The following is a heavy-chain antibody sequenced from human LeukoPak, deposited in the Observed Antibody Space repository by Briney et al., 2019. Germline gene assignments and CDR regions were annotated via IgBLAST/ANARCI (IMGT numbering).Heavy chain of an antibody. CDR1: GGSISSYY. CDR3: AREPPSSGWYRNPFDY. J-gene: IGHJ4*02. D-gene: IGHD6-19*01. V-gene: IGHV4-4*07. CDR2: IYTSGST. Sequence: PSETLSLTCTVSGGSISSYYWSWIRQPAGKGLEWIGRIYTSGSTNYNPSLKSRATMSVDTSKNQFSLKLSSVTAADTAVYYCAREPPSSGWYRNPFDYWGQGTLVTVSS.